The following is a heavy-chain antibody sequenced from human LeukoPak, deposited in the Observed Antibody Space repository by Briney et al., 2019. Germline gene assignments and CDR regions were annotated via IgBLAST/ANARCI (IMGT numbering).Heavy chain of an antibody. D-gene: IGHD5-24*01. CDR1: GFTFSSYW. CDR2: INSDGSST. V-gene: IGHV3-74*01. J-gene: IGHJ4*02. CDR3: ARRDGYNFSFDY. Sequence: GGSLRLSCAASGFTFSSYWMRWVRQAPGKGLVWVSRINSDGSSTSYADSVKGRFTISRDNAKSTPYLQMNSLRAEDTAVYYCARRDGYNFSFDYWGQGTLVTVSS.